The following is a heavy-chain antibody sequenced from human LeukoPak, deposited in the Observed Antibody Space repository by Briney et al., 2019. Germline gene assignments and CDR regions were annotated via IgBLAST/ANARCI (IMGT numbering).Heavy chain of an antibody. J-gene: IGHJ6*02. CDR1: GFTFSTYS. Sequence: PGGSLRLSCAASGFTFSTYSMNWVRQAPGKGLEWVSYISSSSNTIYYADSVKGRFTISRDNARNSLYLQMNSLRAEDTAVYYCARTKVVVPYYYGTDVWGQGTTVTVSS. D-gene: IGHD2-15*01. CDR2: ISSSSNTI. V-gene: IGHV3-48*04. CDR3: ARTKVVVPYYYGTDV.